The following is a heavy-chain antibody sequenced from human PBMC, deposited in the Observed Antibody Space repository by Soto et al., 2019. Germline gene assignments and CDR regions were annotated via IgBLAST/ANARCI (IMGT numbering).Heavy chain of an antibody. CDR2: ISSSSSYI. V-gene: IGHV3-21*01. D-gene: IGHD5-12*01. J-gene: IGHJ4*02. CDR3: ARDQGGIGSRVASDY. Sequence: GGSLRLSCAASGFTFSSYSMNWVRQAPGKGLEWVSSISSSSSYIYYADSVKGRFTISRDNAKNSLYLQMNSLRAEDTAVYYCARDQGGIGSRVASDYWGQGTLVTVSS. CDR1: GFTFSSYS.